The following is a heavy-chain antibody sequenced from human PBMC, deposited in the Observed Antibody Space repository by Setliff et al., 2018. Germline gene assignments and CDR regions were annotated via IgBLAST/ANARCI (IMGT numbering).Heavy chain of an antibody. CDR3: ARDVRVASSSWFKSAFDS. D-gene: IGHD6-13*01. CDR2: IYYSGST. J-gene: IGHJ3*02. Sequence: SETLSLTCTVSGGSISSSSYYWGWIRQPPGKGLEWIGSIYYSGSTYYNPPLKSRVTISVDTSKNQFSLKLSSVTAADTAVYYCARDVRVASSSWFKSAFDSWGQGTMVTVSS. CDR1: GGSISSSSYY. V-gene: IGHV4-39*07.